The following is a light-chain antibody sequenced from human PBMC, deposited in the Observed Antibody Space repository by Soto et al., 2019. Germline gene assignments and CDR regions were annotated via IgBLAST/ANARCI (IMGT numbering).Light chain of an antibody. CDR2: GAS. V-gene: IGKV3-20*01. CDR3: QPYGSSPRA. CDR1: QSVSSSY. Sequence: LCPGESATISCWASQSVSSSYLACYQQNPGQAPRLLIFGASSRATGIPDRFSGSGSGTDFSLAISRLEPEDFAVYFCQPYGSSPRAFGQGTKVDIK. J-gene: IGKJ1*01.